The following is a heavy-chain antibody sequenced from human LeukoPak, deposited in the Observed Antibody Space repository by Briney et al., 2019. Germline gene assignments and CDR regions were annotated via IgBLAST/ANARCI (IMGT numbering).Heavy chain of an antibody. J-gene: IGHJ4*02. Sequence: SETLSLTCTVSGGSISSYYWSWIRQPAGKGLEWIGRIYTSGSTNYNPSLKSRVTISVDTSKNQFSLKLSSVTAADTAVYYCARDRGPYYYGSGSYSGIDYWGQGTLVTVSS. V-gene: IGHV4-4*07. D-gene: IGHD3-10*01. CDR1: GGSISSYY. CDR3: ARDRGPYYYGSGSYSGIDY. CDR2: IYTSGST.